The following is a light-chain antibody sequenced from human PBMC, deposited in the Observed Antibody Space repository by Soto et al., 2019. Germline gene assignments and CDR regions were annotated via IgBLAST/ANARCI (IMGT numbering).Light chain of an antibody. Sequence: DIVMTQSPLSLPVTPGEPASISCRSSQSLLHSNGYNYLDWYLQKPGQSPQLLIYLGSNRASGVHDRFSGSGSGTDFTLKISRVEAEDVGVYYCMQALQTLTVGRGTRLEIK. CDR3: MQALQTLT. J-gene: IGKJ5*01. V-gene: IGKV2-28*01. CDR2: LGS. CDR1: QSLLHSNGYNY.